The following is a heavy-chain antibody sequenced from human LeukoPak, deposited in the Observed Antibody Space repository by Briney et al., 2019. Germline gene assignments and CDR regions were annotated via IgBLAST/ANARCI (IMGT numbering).Heavy chain of an antibody. CDR2: IHYSGST. V-gene: IGHV4-39*07. J-gene: IGHJ4*02. Sequence: SETLSLTCTVSGGSISSSSYYWGWIRQPPGKGLEWIGSIHYSGSTNYNPSLKSRVTISVDTSKNQFSLKLSSVTAADTAVYYCARGGIAAAGTDYWGQGTLVTVSS. CDR1: GGSISSSSYY. CDR3: ARGGIAAAGTDY. D-gene: IGHD6-13*01.